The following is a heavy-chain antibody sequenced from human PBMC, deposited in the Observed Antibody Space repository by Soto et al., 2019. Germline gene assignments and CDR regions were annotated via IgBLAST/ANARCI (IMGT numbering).Heavy chain of an antibody. D-gene: IGHD4-17*01. CDR1: GGSINSGSYS. CDR2: IYHSGST. J-gene: IGHJ4*02. V-gene: IGHV4-30-2*01. Sequence: QLQLQESGSGLVKPSQTLSLTCAVSGGSINSGSYSWSWIRQPPGKGLEWIGYIYHSGSTYYNPSLKSRVTISVDRSKNQFSLKLSSVTAADTAVYYCARGSPVTTDYWGQGTLVTVSS. CDR3: ARGSPVTTDY.